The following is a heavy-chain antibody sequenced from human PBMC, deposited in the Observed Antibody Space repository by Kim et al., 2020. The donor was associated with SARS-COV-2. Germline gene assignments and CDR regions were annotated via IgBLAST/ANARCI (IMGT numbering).Heavy chain of an antibody. V-gene: IGHV3-23*01. CDR3: AKQYSGSYGNFDY. J-gene: IGHJ4*02. D-gene: IGHD1-26*01. Sequence: GGSLRLSCAASGFTFSSYAMSRVRQAPGKGLEWVSAISGSGGSTYYADSVKGRFTISRDNSKNTLYLQMNSLRAEDTAVYYCAKQYSGSYGNFDYWGQGTLVTVSS. CDR1: GFTFSSYA. CDR2: ISGSGGST.